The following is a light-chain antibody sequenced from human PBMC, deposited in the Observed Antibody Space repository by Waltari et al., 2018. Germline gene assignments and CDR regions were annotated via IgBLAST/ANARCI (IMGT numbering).Light chain of an antibody. V-gene: IGLV2-11*01. J-gene: IGLJ2*01. CDR2: DVN. CDR3: CSYAGADTSVL. Sequence: QSALTQPRSVSGSPGQSVTIPCTGTRSGIGAFEYVSWYQQYPGQAPKLMIYDVNKRPPGVPDRFSASKSGNTASLTISGLLNEDEADYYCCSYAGADTSVLFGGGTTVTVL. CDR1: RSGIGAFEY.